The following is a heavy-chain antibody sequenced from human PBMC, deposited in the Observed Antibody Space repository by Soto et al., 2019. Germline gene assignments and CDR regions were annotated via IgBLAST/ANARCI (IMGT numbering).Heavy chain of an antibody. CDR2: INHSGST. V-gene: IGHV4-34*01. Sequence: SETLSLTCAVYGGSFSGYYWSWIRQPPGKGLEWIGEINHSGSTNYNPSLKSRVTISVDTSKNQFSLKLSSVTAADTAVYYCARNDGDYLDDAFDIWGQGTMVTVSS. CDR1: GGSFSGYY. CDR3: ARNDGDYLDDAFDI. J-gene: IGHJ3*02. D-gene: IGHD4-17*01.